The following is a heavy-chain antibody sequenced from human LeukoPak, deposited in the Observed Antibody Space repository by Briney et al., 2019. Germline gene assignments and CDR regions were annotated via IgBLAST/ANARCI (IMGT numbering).Heavy chain of an antibody. J-gene: IGHJ3*02. CDR1: GLTFSSYW. Sequence: LRLSCAASGLTFSSYWMSWIRQPPGKGLEWIGYIYYSGSTYYNPSLKSRVTISVDTSKNQFSLKLSSVTAADTAVYYCARGLDYTSRAFDIWGQGTMVTVSS. CDR3: ARGLDYTSRAFDI. CDR2: IYYSGST. V-gene: IGHV4-30-4*01. D-gene: IGHD4-11*01.